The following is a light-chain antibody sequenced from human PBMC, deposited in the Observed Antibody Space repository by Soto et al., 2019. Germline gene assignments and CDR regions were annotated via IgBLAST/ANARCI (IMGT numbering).Light chain of an antibody. CDR3: QQYESLPLT. CDR2: DAS. Sequence: DVQMTQSPTSLSASVGDRVTITCQASQDINKNLIWYQQKPGKAHKXMIYDASDLETGVPSRFSGSGSGTGITFTISSLQPEDFETYYCQQYESLPLTFGQGTRLEIK. J-gene: IGKJ5*01. CDR1: QDINKN. V-gene: IGKV1-33*01.